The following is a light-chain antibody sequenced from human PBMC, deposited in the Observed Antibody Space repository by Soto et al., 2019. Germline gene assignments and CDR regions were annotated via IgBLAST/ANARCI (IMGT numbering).Light chain of an antibody. CDR2: AAS. V-gene: IGKV1-39*01. J-gene: IGKJ2*01. Sequence: DIQMTQSPSSLSASVGDRVTITCRASQNISDYLNWYHQKPGKAPNLLIYAASSLQEGVPLRFSGRGSGTDFTLTVSSLQPEDFATYYCQQTYSTSSYTFGQGTKLDIK. CDR1: QNISDY. CDR3: QQTYSTSSYT.